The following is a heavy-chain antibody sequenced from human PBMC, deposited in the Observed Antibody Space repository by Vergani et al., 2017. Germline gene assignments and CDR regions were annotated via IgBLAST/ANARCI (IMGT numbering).Heavy chain of an antibody. Sequence: QLQLQESDPGLVKPSETLSLTCTVSGGSIRSTFYYWGWIRQPPGKGLGWIGSIYYTGSAYYNPSLKSRVSISVDASKNQFSLKLSSVTAADSAVYYCARHDSGHYDASYYGLDVWGQGTTVTVSS. V-gene: IGHV4-39*01. D-gene: IGHD3-16*01. CDR3: ARHDSGHYDASYYGLDV. J-gene: IGHJ6*02. CDR2: IYYTGSA. CDR1: GGSIRSTFYY.